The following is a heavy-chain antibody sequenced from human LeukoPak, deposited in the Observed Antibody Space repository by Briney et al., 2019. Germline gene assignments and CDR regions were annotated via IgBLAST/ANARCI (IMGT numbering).Heavy chain of an antibody. V-gene: IGHV7-4-1*02. D-gene: IGHD3-10*01. CDR2: INTNTGNP. J-gene: IGHJ4*02. CDR3: ARNNAYGEGRFGD. CDR1: GYSFTKYD. Sequence: GASVKVSCKASGYSFTKYDMNWVRQAPGQGLEWMGWINTNTGNPTYAQGFTGRFVFSLDTSVSTAYLQINSIKAEDTAVYYCARNNAYGEGRFGDWGQGTLVTVSS.